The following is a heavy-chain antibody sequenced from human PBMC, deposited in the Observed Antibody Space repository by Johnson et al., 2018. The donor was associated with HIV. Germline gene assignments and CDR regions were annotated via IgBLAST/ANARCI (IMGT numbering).Heavy chain of an antibody. CDR3: AKAVTGEGAFDI. CDR2: ISGSGGST. CDR1: GFTFSSYA. J-gene: IGHJ3*02. D-gene: IGHD7-27*01. V-gene: IGHV3-23*04. Sequence: MHLVESGGGVVQPGRSLRLSCAASGFTFSSYAMHWVRQAPGKGLEWVSAISGSGGSTYYADSVKGRFTISRDNSKNTLYLQMNSLRAEDTAVYYCAKAVTGEGAFDIWGQGTMVTVSS.